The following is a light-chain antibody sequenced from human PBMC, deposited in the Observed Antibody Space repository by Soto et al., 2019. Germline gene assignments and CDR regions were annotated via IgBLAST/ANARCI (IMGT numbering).Light chain of an antibody. CDR1: QSINKY. Sequence: DIQMTQSPSSLSASVGDRVTITCRASQSINKYLHWYQQKPGKAPKLLIYTASSLESGVPSRFSGSGSGTDFTLTISSLQPEDFASYFCHQSYRAPHTVGQGTKLEIK. CDR2: TAS. CDR3: HQSYRAPHT. J-gene: IGKJ2*01. V-gene: IGKV1-39*01.